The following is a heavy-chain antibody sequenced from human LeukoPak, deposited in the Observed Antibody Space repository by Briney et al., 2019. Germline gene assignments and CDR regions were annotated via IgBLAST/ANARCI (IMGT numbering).Heavy chain of an antibody. J-gene: IGHJ4*02. CDR3: ARRVGSAVNSYCDY. CDR1: GFTFSDYY. Sequence: PGGSLGLSCAASGFTFSDYYMTWIRQAPGKGREGVSYISSSGSTIHYADSVKGRITISRDNAKNSLYLQINSLRAEDTAVYYCARRVGSAVNSYCDYWGRGTLVTVSS. D-gene: IGHD3-10*01. V-gene: IGHV3-11*01. CDR2: ISSSGSTI.